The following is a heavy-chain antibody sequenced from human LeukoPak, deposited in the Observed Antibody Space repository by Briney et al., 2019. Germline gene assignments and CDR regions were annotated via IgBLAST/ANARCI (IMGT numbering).Heavy chain of an antibody. D-gene: IGHD4/OR15-4a*01. CDR1: GGSIWSYF. V-gene: IGHV4-4*07. CDR3: AGFLGANNAYHFDY. Sequence: PSETLSLTCALSGGSIWSYFSSWIPPPARRGGGWVGRIYTSGSTNYNPSPKRRVTLSVDTSKNPFSIKMRAVSAAAPAVYYCAGFLGANNAYHFDYWGQGTLVTVSS. CDR2: IYTSGST. J-gene: IGHJ4*02.